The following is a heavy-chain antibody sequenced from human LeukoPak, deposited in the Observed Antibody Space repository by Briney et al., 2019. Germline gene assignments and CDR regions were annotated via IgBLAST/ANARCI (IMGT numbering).Heavy chain of an antibody. CDR1: GFTFSSYA. V-gene: IGHV3-23*01. Sequence: GGSLRLSCAASGFTFSSYAMTWVRQAPGKGLEWVSTISGSGGSTYYADSVRGRFTISRDNSKNTLYLQMNSLRAEDTAVYYCAKDFTMIRGSELDYWGQGTLVTVSS. J-gene: IGHJ4*02. D-gene: IGHD3-10*01. CDR2: ISGSGGST. CDR3: AKDFTMIRGSELDY.